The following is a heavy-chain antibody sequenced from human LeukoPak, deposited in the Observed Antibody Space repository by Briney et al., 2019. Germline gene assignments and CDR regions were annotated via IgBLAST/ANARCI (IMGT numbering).Heavy chain of an antibody. CDR1: GFTFDDYA. J-gene: IGHJ4*02. Sequence: GGSLRLSCAASGFTFDDYAMHWVRQAPGKGLEWVSGISWNSGSIGYADSVKGRFTISRDNAKNSLYLQMNSLRGEDMALYYCAKGLVGSSIADFFDYWGQGILVTVSS. CDR2: ISWNSGSI. D-gene: IGHD6-6*01. V-gene: IGHV3-9*03. CDR3: AKGLVGSSIADFFDY.